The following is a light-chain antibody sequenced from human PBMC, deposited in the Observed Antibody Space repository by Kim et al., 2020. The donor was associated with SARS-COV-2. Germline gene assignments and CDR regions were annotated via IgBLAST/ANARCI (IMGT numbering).Light chain of an antibody. CDR2: DTS. CDR1: ESVTKY. Sequence: SPGERATLSGRASESVTKYLAWYQQKPGQAPRLLIYDTSNRATGIPARFSGSGFGTDFTLTISSLEPEDFAVYYCQQRANWPPITFGQGTRLEIK. J-gene: IGKJ5*01. V-gene: IGKV3-11*01. CDR3: QQRANWPPIT.